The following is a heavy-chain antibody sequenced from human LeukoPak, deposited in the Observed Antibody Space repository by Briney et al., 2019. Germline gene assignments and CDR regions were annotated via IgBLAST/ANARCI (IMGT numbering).Heavy chain of an antibody. V-gene: IGHV1-8*01. D-gene: IGHD5-12*01. Sequence: ASVKVSCKASGYTFTSYDINWVRQATGQGLEWMGWMNPNSGNTNYAQKLQGRVTMTTDTSTSTAYMELRSLRSDDTAVYYCARGGYSGFNWFDPWGQGTLVTVSS. J-gene: IGHJ5*02. CDR1: GYTFTSYD. CDR2: MNPNSGNT. CDR3: ARGGYSGFNWFDP.